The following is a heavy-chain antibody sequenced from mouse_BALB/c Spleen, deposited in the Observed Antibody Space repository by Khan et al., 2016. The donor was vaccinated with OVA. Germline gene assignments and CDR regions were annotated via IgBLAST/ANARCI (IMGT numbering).Heavy chain of an antibody. CDR3: ARRGYDYGRGALFAY. J-gene: IGHJ3*01. CDR2: IWSAGST. D-gene: IGHD2-4*01. CDR1: GFSLNNYS. Sequence: QVQLKESGPGLVQPSQSLSITCTVSGFSLNNYSVHWVRQSPGKGLEWLGVIWSAGSTDYNAAFISRLTIRKDNSRCQVFFKMNSLQPNDTAIYYCARRGYDYGRGALFAYWGQGTLVTVSA. V-gene: IGHV2-2*02.